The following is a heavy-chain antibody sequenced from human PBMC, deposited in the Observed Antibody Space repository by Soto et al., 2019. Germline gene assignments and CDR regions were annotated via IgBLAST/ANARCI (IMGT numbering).Heavy chain of an antibody. Sequence: LRLSCAASGFTFSSYSMNWVRQAPGKGLEWVSSISSSSSYIYYADSVKGRFTISRDNAKNSPYLQMNSLRAEDTAVYYCARDAVGYSYGPLYFDYWGQGTLVTVSS. J-gene: IGHJ4*02. D-gene: IGHD5-18*01. V-gene: IGHV3-21*01. CDR3: ARDAVGYSYGPLYFDY. CDR2: ISSSSSYI. CDR1: GFTFSSYS.